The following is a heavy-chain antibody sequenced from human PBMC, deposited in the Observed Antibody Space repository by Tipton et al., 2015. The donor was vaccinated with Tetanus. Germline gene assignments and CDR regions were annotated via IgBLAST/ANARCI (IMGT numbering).Heavy chain of an antibody. J-gene: IGHJ5*02. D-gene: IGHD6-13*01. V-gene: IGHV4-59*02. Sequence: TLSLTCTVSGGSVSSYYWTWFRQPPGKRLEWIGFVSSSGNSNYSPSLKSRVTISLDTSKNEFSLTLSSVTAADTAVYYCARGTWLYTSTYHRHWLDPWGQGTLVTVSS. CDR2: VSSSGNS. CDR1: GGSVSSYY. CDR3: ARGTWLYTSTYHRHWLDP.